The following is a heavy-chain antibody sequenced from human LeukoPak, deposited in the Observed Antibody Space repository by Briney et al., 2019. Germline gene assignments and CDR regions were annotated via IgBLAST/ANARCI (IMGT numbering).Heavy chain of an antibody. CDR1: GYTFTGYY. CDR2: INPNSGGT. J-gene: IGHJ6*02. V-gene: IGHV1-2*02. CDR3: ARDSPRLYGMDV. Sequence: ASVKASCKASGYTFTGYYMNWVRLAPGQRLEWMGWINPNSGGTNYAQKFQGRVTMTRDTSISTAYMELSRLRSDDTAVYYCARDSPRLYGMDVWGQGTTVTVSS.